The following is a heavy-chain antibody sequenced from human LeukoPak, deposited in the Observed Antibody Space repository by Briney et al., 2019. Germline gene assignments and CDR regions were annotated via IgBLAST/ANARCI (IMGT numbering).Heavy chain of an antibody. Sequence: SETLSLTCTVSGGSISSTTYFWGWIRQPPGKGLEWIGSFFYGGTTYYNASLKSRVTISGDTSQNQLSLRLSSATAADTAVYYCASHYASRDAYRTWGQGTLVTVSS. D-gene: IGHD5-24*01. V-gene: IGHV4-39*01. CDR3: ASHYASRDAYRT. J-gene: IGHJ5*02. CDR2: FFYGGTT. CDR1: GGSISSTTYF.